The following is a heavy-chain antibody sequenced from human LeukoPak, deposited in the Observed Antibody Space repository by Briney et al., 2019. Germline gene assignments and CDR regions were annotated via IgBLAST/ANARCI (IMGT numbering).Heavy chain of an antibody. D-gene: IGHD2-15*01. J-gene: IGHJ4*02. CDR2: IIPIFGTA. V-gene: IGHV1-69*13. CDR3: ARVEPANYCSGGSCHTTTDDY. Sequence: VASVKVSCKASGGTFSSYAISWVRQAPGQGLEWMGGIIPIFGTANYAQKFQGRVTITADESTSTAYMELSSLRSEDTAVYYCARVEPANYCSGGSCHTTTDDYWGQGTLVTVSS. CDR1: GGTFSSYA.